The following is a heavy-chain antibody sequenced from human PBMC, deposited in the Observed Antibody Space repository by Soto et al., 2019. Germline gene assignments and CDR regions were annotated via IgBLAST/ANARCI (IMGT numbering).Heavy chain of an antibody. CDR3: ARDIQRRFLEWLSVYYYYGMDV. Sequence: XGSLRLSCAAAGVTFSSYGMHWVRQAPGKGLDWVAVISYDGSNKYYADSVKGRFTISRDNSKNTLYLQMNSLRAEDTAVYYCARDIQRRFLEWLSVYYYYGMDVWGQGTTVTVSS. CDR2: ISYDGSNK. D-gene: IGHD3-3*01. CDR1: GVTFSSYG. J-gene: IGHJ6*02. V-gene: IGHV3-30-3*01.